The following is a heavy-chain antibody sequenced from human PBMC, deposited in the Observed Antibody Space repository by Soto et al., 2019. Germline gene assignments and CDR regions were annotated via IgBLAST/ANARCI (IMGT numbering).Heavy chain of an antibody. CDR1: GFTFSNYA. CDR2: ISAGGSST. D-gene: IGHD2-2*02. J-gene: IGHJ6*02. V-gene: IGHV3-23*01. Sequence: PGGSLRLSCAVSGFTFSNYAIHWVHQAPGKGLEWVSGISAGGSSTFYADSVKGRFTISRDNSMNTLYLHMNSLRAEDTAVYYCAKSVPAAIKGYYFYGLDVRGQGTTVTVSS. CDR3: AKSVPAAIKGYYFYGLDV.